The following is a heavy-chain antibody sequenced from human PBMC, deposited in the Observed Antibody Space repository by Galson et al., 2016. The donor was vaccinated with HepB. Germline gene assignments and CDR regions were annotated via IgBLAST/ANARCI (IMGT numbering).Heavy chain of an antibody. D-gene: IGHD3-9*01. CDR2: INLSGPGT. CDR1: GFHFTSYY. Sequence: SVKVSCKASGFHFTSYYIHWVRQASGQGPEWMGLINLSGPGTNYAQKFQGRVTMTSDTSASTVHMELNSLTSEDTAVYYCARVEWGYFDPGAPDYWGQGTLVTVSS. J-gene: IGHJ4*02. V-gene: IGHV1-46*01. CDR3: ARVEWGYFDPGAPDY.